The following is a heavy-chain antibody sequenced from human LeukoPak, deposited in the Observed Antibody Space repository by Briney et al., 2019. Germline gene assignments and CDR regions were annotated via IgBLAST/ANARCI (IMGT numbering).Heavy chain of an antibody. V-gene: IGHV4-59*01. D-gene: IGHD4-17*01. J-gene: IGHJ4*02. Sequence: PSETLSLTCTVSSASITSYYWSWIRQPPGKGLEWMGYIYNSGGTKYNPSLKSRVTISVDTSKNQFSLNLRSVTAADTAVYFCARGTVTTGYFDYWGQGTLVTVSS. CDR2: IYNSGGT. CDR1: SASITSYY. CDR3: ARGTVTTGYFDY.